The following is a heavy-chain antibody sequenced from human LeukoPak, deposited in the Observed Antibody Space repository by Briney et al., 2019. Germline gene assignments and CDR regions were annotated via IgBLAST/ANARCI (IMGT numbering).Heavy chain of an antibody. CDR3: TSSYYDTSGPAASFDS. CDR1: GGSISSYY. D-gene: IGHD3-22*01. CDR2: IYTSGST. Sequence: PSETLSLTCTVSGGSISSYYWSWIRQPAGKGLEWIGRIYTSGSTNYNPSLKSRVTISVDTSKNQFSLKLSSVTAADTAVYYCTSSYYDTSGPAASFDSWGQGTLVTVSS. V-gene: IGHV4-4*07. J-gene: IGHJ4*02.